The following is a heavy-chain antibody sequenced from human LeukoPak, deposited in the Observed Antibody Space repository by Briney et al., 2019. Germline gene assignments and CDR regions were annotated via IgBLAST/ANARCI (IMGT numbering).Heavy chain of an antibody. CDR3: ATRAGGYYDFWSGSVGSMDV. CDR2: FDPEDGET. V-gene: IGHV1-24*01. CDR1: GYTLTELS. D-gene: IGHD3-3*01. J-gene: IGHJ6*03. Sequence: ASVKVSCKVSGYTLTELSMHWVRQAPGKGLEWMGGFDPEDGETIYAQKFQGRVTMTEDTSTDTAYMELSSLRSEDTAVYYCATRAGGYYDFWSGSVGSMDVWGKGTTVTASS.